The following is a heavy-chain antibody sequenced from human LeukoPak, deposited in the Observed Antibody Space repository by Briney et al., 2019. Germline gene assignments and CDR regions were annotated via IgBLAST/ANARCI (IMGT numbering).Heavy chain of an antibody. Sequence: SVKVSCKASGGTFSSYAISWVRQAPGQGLEWMGGIIPIFGTANYAQKFQGRVTITTDESTSTAYMELSSLGSEDTAVYYCARQTGYMSAFDIWGQGTMVTVSS. CDR1: GGTFSSYA. V-gene: IGHV1-69*05. CDR3: ARQTGYMSAFDI. D-gene: IGHD6-13*01. J-gene: IGHJ3*02. CDR2: IIPIFGTA.